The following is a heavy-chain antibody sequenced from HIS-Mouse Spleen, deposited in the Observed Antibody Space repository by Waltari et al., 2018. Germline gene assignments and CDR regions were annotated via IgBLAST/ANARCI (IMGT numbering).Heavy chain of an antibody. Sequence: QLQLQESGPVLVKPSETLSPTCTVSGGSISSSSYYWGWIRQPPGKGLEWIGSIYYSGSTYYNPSLKSRVTISVDTSKNQFSLKLSSVTAADTAVYYCAREIPYSSSWYDWYFDLWGRGTLVTVSS. CDR3: AREIPYSSSWYDWYFDL. V-gene: IGHV4-39*07. J-gene: IGHJ2*01. CDR1: GGSISSSSYY. CDR2: IYYSGST. D-gene: IGHD6-13*01.